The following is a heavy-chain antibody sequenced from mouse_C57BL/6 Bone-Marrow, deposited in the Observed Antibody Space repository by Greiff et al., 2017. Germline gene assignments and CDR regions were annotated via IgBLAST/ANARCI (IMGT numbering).Heavy chain of an antibody. CDR2: IDPANGNT. J-gene: IGHJ4*01. V-gene: IGHV14-3*01. CDR1: GFTIPHTY. D-gene: IGHD2-10*01. Sequence: ELPRVESVAALVRPGASVKLSCTASGFTIPHTYMHWLTPRPEQGLEWIGRIDPANGNTKYAPKFQGKATITADTSSNTAYLQLSSLTSEDTAIYYCALPPMDYWGQGTSVTVSA. CDR3: ALPPMDY.